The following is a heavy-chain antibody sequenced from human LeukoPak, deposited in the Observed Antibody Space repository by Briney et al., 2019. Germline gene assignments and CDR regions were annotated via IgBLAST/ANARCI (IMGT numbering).Heavy chain of an antibody. J-gene: IGHJ6*03. CDR2: ISAYNGNT. CDR1: GYTFTSYG. Sequence: GASVKVSCKASGYTFTSYGISWVRQAPGQGLEWMGWISAYNGNTNYAQKLQGRVTMTTDTSTSTAYMELRSLRSDDTAVYYCARVYATGYYPVGYYYYYYMDVWGKGTTVTVSS. V-gene: IGHV1-18*01. CDR3: ARVYATGYYPVGYYYYYYMDV. D-gene: IGHD3-9*01.